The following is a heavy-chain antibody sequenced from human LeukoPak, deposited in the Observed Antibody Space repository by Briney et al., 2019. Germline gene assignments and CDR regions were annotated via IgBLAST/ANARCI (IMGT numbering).Heavy chain of an antibody. D-gene: IGHD5-18*01. V-gene: IGHV1-69*04. Sequence: SVKVSCKASGGTFSSYAISWVRQAPGQGLEWMGRIIPILGIANYAQKFQGRVTITADKSTSTAYMELSSLRSEDTAVYYCARAMADSYGSPYYFDYWGQGTLVTVSS. CDR3: ARAMADSYGSPYYFDY. J-gene: IGHJ4*02. CDR2: IIPILGIA. CDR1: GGTFSSYA.